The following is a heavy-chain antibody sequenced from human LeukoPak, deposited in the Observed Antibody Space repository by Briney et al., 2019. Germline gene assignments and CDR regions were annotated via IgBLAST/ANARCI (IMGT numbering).Heavy chain of an antibody. CDR2: ISSNGGNI. CDR1: GFTFSSYT. V-gene: IGHV3-64D*08. Sequence: GGSLRLSCSASGFTFSSYTMHCVRQPPGKGLEYVSAISSNGGNIYYADSVKGRFTISRDNSKNTLYLQMSSLRPEDTAVYYCSREYDAFDIWDQGTLVTVSS. CDR3: SREYDAFDI. J-gene: IGHJ3*02. D-gene: IGHD6-6*01.